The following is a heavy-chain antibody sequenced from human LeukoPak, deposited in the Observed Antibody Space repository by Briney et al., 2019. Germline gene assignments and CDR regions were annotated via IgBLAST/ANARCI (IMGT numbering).Heavy chain of an antibody. V-gene: IGHV4-34*01. J-gene: IGHJ4*02. CDR2: INHSGST. D-gene: IGHD3-3*01. CDR1: GGSFSGYY. CDR3: ARGSRITIFGVVIRTRSNGYYFDY. Sequence: SETLSLTCAVYGGSFSGYYWSWIRQPPGKGLEWIGEINHSGSTNYNPSLKSRVTISVDTSKNQFSLKLSSVTAADTAVYYCARGSRITIFGVVIRTRSNGYYFDYWGQGTLVTVSS.